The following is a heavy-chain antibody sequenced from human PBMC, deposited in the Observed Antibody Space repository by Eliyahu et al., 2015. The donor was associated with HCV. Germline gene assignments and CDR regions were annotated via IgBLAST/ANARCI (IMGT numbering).Heavy chain of an antibody. CDR3: VKEGFPQYTSSSNWFGH. CDR1: GFSFDDYG. D-gene: IGHD6-6*01. CDR2: VSWNSGTI. J-gene: IGHJ5*02. Sequence: EVHLVESGGGLVQPGRSLRLSCAASGFSFDDYGMHWVRQAPGKGLQWVSGVSWNSGTIGYADSVKGRFTISRDSARNSLYLQMNSLRPEDTAFYYCVKEGFPQYTSSSNWFGHWGQGTLVTVSS. V-gene: IGHV3-9*01.